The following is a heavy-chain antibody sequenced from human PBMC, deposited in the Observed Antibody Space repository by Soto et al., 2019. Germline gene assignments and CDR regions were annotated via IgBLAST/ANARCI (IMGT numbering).Heavy chain of an antibody. J-gene: IGHJ5*02. V-gene: IGHV3-23*01. CDR3: AKEKGRPQLGLPDWFDP. D-gene: IGHD6-13*01. Sequence: EVQLLESGGGLVQPGGSLRLSCAASGFTFSSYAMSWVRQAPGKGLEWVSAISGSGGSTYYADSVKGRFTISRDNSKNTLYLQMNSLRAEDTAVYYCAKEKGRPQLGLPDWFDPWGQGTLVTVSS. CDR2: ISGSGGST. CDR1: GFTFSSYA.